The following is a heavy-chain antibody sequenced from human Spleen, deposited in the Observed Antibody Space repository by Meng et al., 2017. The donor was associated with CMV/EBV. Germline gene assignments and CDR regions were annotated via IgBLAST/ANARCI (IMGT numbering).Heavy chain of an antibody. J-gene: IGHJ5*02. CDR1: SVSSGDYY. D-gene: IGHD2-2*01. Sequence: SVSSGDYYWSWIRQPPGKGLEWIGHIYYSGDINYNPSLKSRVTMSVDTSKNQFSLKLTSVTAADTAVYYCARYRTRGAAISGWFDPWGQGTLVTVSS. CDR2: IYYSGDI. CDR3: ARYRTRGAAISGWFDP. V-gene: IGHV4-61*08.